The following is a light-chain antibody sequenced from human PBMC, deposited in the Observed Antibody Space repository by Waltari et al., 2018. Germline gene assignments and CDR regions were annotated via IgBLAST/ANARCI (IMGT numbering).Light chain of an antibody. J-gene: IGKJ2*01. Sequence: DIQMTQSPSSLSASVGDTVTITCRASQGISSYLNGFQQKPGKAPKLLMYAATTLQSGVPSRFSGSGSGTDFTLTISSLQPEDFAVYYCLQHKSYPYTFGQGTKVEI. CDR1: QGISSY. CDR2: AAT. V-gene: IGKV1-17*01. CDR3: LQHKSYPYT.